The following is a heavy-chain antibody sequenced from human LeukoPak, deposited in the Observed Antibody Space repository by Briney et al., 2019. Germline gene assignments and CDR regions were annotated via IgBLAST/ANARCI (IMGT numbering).Heavy chain of an antibody. CDR1: GGSISNDY. V-gene: IGHV4-59*01. Sequence: SETLSLICTVSGGSISNDYWGWIRQPPGKGLEWIGYIYYSGSTNYNPSLKSRVTISVDTSKNQFSLKVISVTAADTAVYHCARARYSSRGGWFDSWGQGTLVTVSS. CDR2: IYYSGST. J-gene: IGHJ5*01. D-gene: IGHD6-19*01. CDR3: ARARYSSRGGWFDS.